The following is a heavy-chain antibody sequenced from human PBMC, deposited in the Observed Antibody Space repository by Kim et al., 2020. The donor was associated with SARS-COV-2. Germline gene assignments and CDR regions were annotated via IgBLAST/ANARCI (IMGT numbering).Heavy chain of an antibody. V-gene: IGHV4-34*01. CDR1: GGSFSGYY. CDR2: INHSGST. J-gene: IGHJ4*02. Sequence: SETLSLTCAVYGGSFSGYYWSWIRQPPGKGLEWIGEINHSGSTNYNPSLKSRVTISVDTSKNQFSLKLSSVTAADTAVYYCARGRDSNYRSFSDYWGQGTLVTVSS. CDR3: ARGRDSNYRSFSDY. D-gene: IGHD4-4*01.